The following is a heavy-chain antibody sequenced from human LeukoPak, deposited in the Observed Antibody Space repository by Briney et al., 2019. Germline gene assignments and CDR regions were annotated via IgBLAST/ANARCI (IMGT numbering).Heavy chain of an antibody. CDR3: ARRGTSYYYDSSGYYPVDY. Sequence: GASVKVSCKASGYTFTSYGISWVRQAPGQGLEWMGWISAYNGNTNYAQKLQGRVTMTTDTSTSTAYMELRSLRSDDTAVYYCARRGTSYYYDSSGYYPVDYWGQGTLVTVSS. J-gene: IGHJ4*02. D-gene: IGHD3-22*01. V-gene: IGHV1-18*01. CDR2: ISAYNGNT. CDR1: GYTFTSYG.